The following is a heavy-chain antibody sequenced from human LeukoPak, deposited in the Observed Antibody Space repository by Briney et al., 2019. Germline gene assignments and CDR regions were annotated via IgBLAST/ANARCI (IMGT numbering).Heavy chain of an antibody. D-gene: IGHD6-19*01. CDR1: GFTFSSYA. Sequence: GGSLRLSCAASGFTFSSYAMSWVRPAPGKGLEWVSAISGSGGSTYYADSVKGRFTISRDNSKNTLYLQMNSLRAEDTAVYYCAKVRGWSYYFDYWGQGTLVTVSS. CDR2: ISGSGGST. V-gene: IGHV3-23*01. J-gene: IGHJ4*02. CDR3: AKVRGWSYYFDY.